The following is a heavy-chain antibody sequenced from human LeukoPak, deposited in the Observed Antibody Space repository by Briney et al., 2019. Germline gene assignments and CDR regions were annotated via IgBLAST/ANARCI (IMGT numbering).Heavy chain of an antibody. CDR1: GFTFSSYS. CDR2: ISSSSSYI. D-gene: IGHD1-26*01. V-gene: IGHV3-21*01. J-gene: IGHJ4*02. Sequence: GGSLRLSCAASGFTFSSYSMNWVRQAPGKGLEWVSSISSSSSYIYYADSVKGRFTISRGNAKNSLYLQMNSLRAEDTAVYYCARAREWELLLDYWGQGTLVTVSS. CDR3: ARAREWELLLDY.